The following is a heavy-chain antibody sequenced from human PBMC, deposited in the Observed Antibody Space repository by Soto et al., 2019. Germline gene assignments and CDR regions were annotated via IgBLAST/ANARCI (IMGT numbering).Heavy chain of an antibody. CDR2: INHSGST. J-gene: IGHJ4*02. D-gene: IGHD4-17*01. CDR3: ARRFYGDYYFDY. V-gene: IGHV4-34*01. Sequence: NPSETLSLTCAVYGGSFSGYYWSWIRQPPGKGLEWIGEINHSGSTNYNPSLKSRVTISVDTSKNQFSLKLSSVTAADTAVYYCARRFYGDYYFDYWGQGTLVTVSS. CDR1: GGSFSGYY.